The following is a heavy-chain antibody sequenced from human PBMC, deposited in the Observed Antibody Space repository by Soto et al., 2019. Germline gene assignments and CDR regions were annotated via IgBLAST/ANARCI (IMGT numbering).Heavy chain of an antibody. CDR2: IIPILGIA. CDR1: GGTFSSYA. V-gene: IGHV1-69*04. CDR3: ARDGTWEVAGTDYMDV. J-gene: IGHJ6*03. Sequence: GASVKVSCKASGGTFSSYAISWVRQAPGQGLEWMGRIIPILGIANYAQKFQGRVTITADKSTSTAYMELSSLRSEDTAVYYCARDGTWEVAGTDYMDVWGKGTTVTVSS. D-gene: IGHD6-19*01.